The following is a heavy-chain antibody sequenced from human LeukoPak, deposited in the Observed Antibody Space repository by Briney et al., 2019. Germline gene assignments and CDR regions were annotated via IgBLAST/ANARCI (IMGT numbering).Heavy chain of an antibody. D-gene: IGHD6-6*01. CDR2: ISGSGDNT. V-gene: IGHV3-23*01. Sequence: GGSLRLSCAASGFTFSSYAVSWVRQVPGKGLEWVSVISGSGDNTYYADSVKGRFTISRDNSENMLYLQMNSLRAEDTAVYYCAKWKYSNSGIDDYWGQGTLVTVSS. CDR3: AKWKYSNSGIDDY. CDR1: GFTFSSYA. J-gene: IGHJ4*02.